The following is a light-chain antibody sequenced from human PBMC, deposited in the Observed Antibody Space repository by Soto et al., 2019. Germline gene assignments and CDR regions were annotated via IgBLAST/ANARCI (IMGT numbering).Light chain of an antibody. J-gene: IGKJ1*01. Sequence: DIQMTQSPSTLSASVGDRVTITCRASRSISSWLNWYQQKPGKAPKLLIYKASNLESGVPSRFSGSGSGTEFTLITSSLQPDDFATYYCQQFNSYWTFGQGTKVEIK. CDR3: QQFNSYWT. CDR1: RSISSW. CDR2: KAS. V-gene: IGKV1-5*03.